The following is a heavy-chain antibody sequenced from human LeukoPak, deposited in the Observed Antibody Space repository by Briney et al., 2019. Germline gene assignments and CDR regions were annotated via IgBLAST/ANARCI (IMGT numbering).Heavy chain of an antibody. D-gene: IGHD6-13*01. Sequence: GGSLRLSCAASGFTFSSYAMSWVRQAPGKGLEWVLSISSSSSYIYYADSVKGRFTISRDNAKNSLYLQMNSLRAEDTAVYYCARYDSSLDYWGQGTLVTVSS. V-gene: IGHV3-21*01. CDR3: ARYDSSLDY. J-gene: IGHJ4*02. CDR2: ISSSSSYI. CDR1: GFTFSSYA.